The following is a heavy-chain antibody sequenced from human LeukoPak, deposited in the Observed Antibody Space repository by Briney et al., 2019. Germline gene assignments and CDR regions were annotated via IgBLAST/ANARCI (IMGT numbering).Heavy chain of an antibody. CDR1: GYTFTSYG. CDR3: ARDFRADYGDYEDAFDI. CDR2: ISAYNGNT. V-gene: IGHV1-18*01. J-gene: IGHJ3*02. D-gene: IGHD4-17*01. Sequence: ASVKVSCKASGYTFTSYGISWVRQAPGQGLEWMGWISAYNGNTNYAQKLQGRVTMTTDTSTSTAYMELRSLRSDDTAVYYCARDFRADYGDYEDAFDIWGQGTMVTVSS.